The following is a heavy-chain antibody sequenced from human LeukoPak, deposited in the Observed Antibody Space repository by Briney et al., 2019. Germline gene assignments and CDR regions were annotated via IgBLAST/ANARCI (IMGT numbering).Heavy chain of an antibody. Sequence: GVSLRLSCAASGFTFSNAWRGWVRQAPGKELEWGGRIKSKTDGGAPDYAARVKGRFTISTDDSKNTLYLQLNSLKPEDTAVYYCTTNILWWNSFDYWGQGTLVTVSS. CDR2: IKSKTDGGAP. CDR3: TTNILWWNSFDY. D-gene: IGHD2-21*01. J-gene: IGHJ4*02. V-gene: IGHV3-15*01. CDR1: GFTFSNAW.